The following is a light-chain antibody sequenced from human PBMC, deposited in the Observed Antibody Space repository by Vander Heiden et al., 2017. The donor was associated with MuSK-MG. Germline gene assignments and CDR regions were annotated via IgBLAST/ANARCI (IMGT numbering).Light chain of an antibody. CDR1: KLGDKY. Sequence: SYELTQPPSVSVSPGQTASITCSGDKLGDKYACWYQQKPGQSPVLVIYQDSNRPSGIPARFSGSNSVNTATLTISGTQAMDEADYYCQAWDSSTVVFGGGTKLTVL. J-gene: IGLJ2*01. V-gene: IGLV3-1*01. CDR3: QAWDSSTVV. CDR2: QDS.